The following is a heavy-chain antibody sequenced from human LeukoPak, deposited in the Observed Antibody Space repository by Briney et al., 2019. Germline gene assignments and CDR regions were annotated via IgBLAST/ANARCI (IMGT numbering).Heavy chain of an antibody. CDR2: ISAYNGNT. D-gene: IGHD6-13*01. Sequence: ASVKVSCKASGYTFTSYGISWVRQAPGQGLEWMGWISAYNGNTNYAQKLQGRVTMTTDTSTSTAYMELRSLRSDDTAVYYCARDSGYSSSWYVFRGAGYYYYYMDVWGKGTTVTISS. CDR3: ARDSGYSSSWYVFRGAGYYYYYMDV. V-gene: IGHV1-18*01. J-gene: IGHJ6*03. CDR1: GYTFTSYG.